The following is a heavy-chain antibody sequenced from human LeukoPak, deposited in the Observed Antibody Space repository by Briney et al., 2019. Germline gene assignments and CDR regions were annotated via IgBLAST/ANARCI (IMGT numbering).Heavy chain of an antibody. V-gene: IGHV4-59*01. CDR3: AGNNWLDP. CDR1: GGSISSYY. J-gene: IGHJ5*02. Sequence: PSETLSLTCTVSGGSISSYYWSWIRQPPGKGLEWIGYIYYSGSTNYNPSLKSRVTISVDTSKNQFSLKLSSVTAADTAVYYCAGNNWLDPWGQGTLVTVSS. CDR2: IYYSGST.